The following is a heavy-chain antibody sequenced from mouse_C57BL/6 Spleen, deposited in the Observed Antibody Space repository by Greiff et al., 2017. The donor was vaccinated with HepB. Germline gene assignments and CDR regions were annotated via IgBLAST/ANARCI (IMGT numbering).Heavy chain of an antibody. Sequence: QVQLQQPGTELVKPGASVKLSCKASGYTFTSYWMHWVKQRPGQGLEWIGNINPSNGGTNYNEKFKSKATLTVDKSSSTAYMHLSSLTSEDSAVYYCATPIYYDYDAWFAYWGQGTLVTVSA. CDR3: ATPIYYDYDAWFAY. J-gene: IGHJ3*01. CDR2: INPSNGGT. D-gene: IGHD2-4*01. CDR1: GYTFTSYW. V-gene: IGHV1-53*01.